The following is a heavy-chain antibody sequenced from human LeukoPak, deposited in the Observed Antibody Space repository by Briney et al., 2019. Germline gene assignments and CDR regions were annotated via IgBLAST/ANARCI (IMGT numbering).Heavy chain of an antibody. CDR1: GGSISSSSYY. CDR3: ARRLAGTEDY. J-gene: IGHJ4*02. V-gene: IGHV4-39*01. D-gene: IGHD6-13*01. Sequence: PTETLSLTCTVSGGSISSSSYYWGWIRQPPGKGLEWIGSIYYSGSTYYNPSLKSRVTISVDTFKNQFSLKLSSVTAADTAVYYCARRLAGTEDYWGQGTLVTASS. CDR2: IYYSGST.